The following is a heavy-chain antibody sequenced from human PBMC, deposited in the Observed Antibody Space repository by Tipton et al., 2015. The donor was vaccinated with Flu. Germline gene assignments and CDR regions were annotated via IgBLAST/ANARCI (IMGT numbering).Heavy chain of an antibody. CDR1: GGSISSYY. CDR2: IYYSGST. CDR3: ARVPYYYYYGMDV. Sequence: TLSLTRTVSGGSISSYYWSWIRQPPGKGLEWIGYIYYSGSTNYNPPLKSRVTISVDTSKNQFSLKLSSVTAADTAVYYCARVPYYYYYGMDVWGQGTTVTVSS. J-gene: IGHJ6*02. V-gene: IGHV4-59*12.